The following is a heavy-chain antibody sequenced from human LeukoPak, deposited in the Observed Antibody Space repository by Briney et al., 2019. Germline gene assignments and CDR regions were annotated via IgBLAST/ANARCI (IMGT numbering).Heavy chain of an antibody. Sequence: SETLSLTCGVYGGSLSFYYWSWIRQSPGKGLEWIAEISQNGDSNYNPSLKSRVTTSLDPSKNQFSLKLSSVTAADTAVYYCASGGMRGAARLLFVYWGQGTLVTVSS. CDR1: GGSLSFYY. CDR2: ISQNGDS. V-gene: IGHV4-34*01. D-gene: IGHD6-6*01. CDR3: ASGGMRGAARLLFVY. J-gene: IGHJ4*02.